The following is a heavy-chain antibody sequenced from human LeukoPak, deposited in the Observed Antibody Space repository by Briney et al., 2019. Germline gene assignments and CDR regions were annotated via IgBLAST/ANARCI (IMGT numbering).Heavy chain of an antibody. CDR3: ARDRGYCTSTNCYGFYYYMDV. CDR1: GFTFSDYW. V-gene: IGHV3-7*01. CDR2: IDQDGSLR. D-gene: IGHD2-2*01. J-gene: IGHJ6*03. Sequence: GGSLRLSCAASGFTFSDYWMNWVRQAPGKGLEWVANIDQDGSLRYYVDSVKGRFTISRDSAENSLYLQMNSLRAEDTAVYFCARDRGYCTSTNCYGFYYYMDVWGKGTTVTVSS.